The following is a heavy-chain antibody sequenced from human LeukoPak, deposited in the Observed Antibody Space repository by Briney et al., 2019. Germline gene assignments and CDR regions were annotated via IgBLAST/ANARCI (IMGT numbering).Heavy chain of an antibody. CDR2: INHSGST. V-gene: IGHV4-34*01. D-gene: IGHD3-22*01. CDR1: GGSFSGYY. CDR3: ARGESSVTYYYDSRPHYYFGY. J-gene: IGHJ4*02. Sequence: SETLSLTCAVYGGSFSGYYWSWIRQPPGKGLEWIGEINHSGSTNYNPSLKSRVTISVDTSKNQFSLKLSSVTAADTAVYYCARGESSVTYYYDSRPHYYFGYWGQGTLVTVSS.